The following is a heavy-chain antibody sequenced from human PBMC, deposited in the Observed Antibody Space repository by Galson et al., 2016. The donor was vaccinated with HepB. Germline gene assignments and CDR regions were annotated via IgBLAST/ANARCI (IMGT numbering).Heavy chain of an antibody. CDR2: ISSNGDTT. J-gene: IGHJ4*02. CDR3: VKDGYSGSYDY. Sequence: SLRLSCAASGFTFRSYTMSWVRQAPGKGLEYVAGISSNGDTTYFADSVKGRFTISRDNSKNTVYLQLSSLRVDDTAVYYCVKDGYSGSYDYWGQGTLVTVSS. V-gene: IGHV3-64D*06. D-gene: IGHD1-26*01. CDR1: GFTFRSYT.